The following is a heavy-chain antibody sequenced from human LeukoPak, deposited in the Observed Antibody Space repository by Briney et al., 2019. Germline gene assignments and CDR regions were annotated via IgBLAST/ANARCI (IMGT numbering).Heavy chain of an antibody. CDR2: ISRSGDIT. CDR3: ATEGFYF. Sequence: GGSLRLSCAASGAAFSKYGMKWVRQAEGAGLEYMSGISRSGDITHYADSVKGRFTISRDNVKNTLYLQMNSLRAEDTALYYCATEGFYFWGPGTQVTVSS. J-gene: IGHJ4*02. V-gene: IGHV3-23*01. CDR1: GAAFSKYG.